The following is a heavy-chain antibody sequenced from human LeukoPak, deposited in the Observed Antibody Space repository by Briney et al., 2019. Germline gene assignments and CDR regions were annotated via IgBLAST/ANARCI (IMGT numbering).Heavy chain of an antibody. CDR2: IYSGGST. Sequence: GYLRLSCAASGFTVSSNYMSWVRQAPGKGLEWVSVIYSGGSTYYADSVKGRFTISRDNSKNTLYLQMNSLRAEDTAVYYCVRSYCSGGSCEIWGQGTLVTVSS. V-gene: IGHV3-66*01. J-gene: IGHJ4*02. CDR3: VRSYCSGGSCEI. CDR1: GFTVSSNY. D-gene: IGHD2-15*01.